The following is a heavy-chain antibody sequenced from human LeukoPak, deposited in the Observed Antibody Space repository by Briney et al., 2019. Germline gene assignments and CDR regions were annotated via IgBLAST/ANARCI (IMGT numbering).Heavy chain of an antibody. CDR1: GGSISSYY. J-gene: IGHJ4*02. D-gene: IGHD5-18*01. CDR3: ARARYSYALNFDY. V-gene: IGHV4-59*01. CDR2: IYYSGST. Sequence: SETLSLTCTVSGGSISSYYWSWIRQPPGKGLEWIGYIYYSGSTNYNPSLKSRVTISVDTSKNQFSLKLSSVTAADTAVYYCARARYSYALNFDYWGQGTLVTVAS.